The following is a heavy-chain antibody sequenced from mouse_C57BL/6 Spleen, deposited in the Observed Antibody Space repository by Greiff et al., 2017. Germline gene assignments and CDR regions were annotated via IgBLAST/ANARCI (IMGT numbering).Heavy chain of an antibody. CDR1: GYTFTSYG. Sequence: VKLMESGAELARPGASVKLSCKASGYTFTSYGISWVKQRTGQGLEWIGEIYPRSGNTYYNEKFKGKATLTADKSSSTAYMELRSLTSEDSAVYFCARETTVVATPYFDVWGTGTTVTVSS. CDR2: IYPRSGNT. D-gene: IGHD1-1*01. V-gene: IGHV1-81*01. CDR3: ARETTVVATPYFDV. J-gene: IGHJ1*03.